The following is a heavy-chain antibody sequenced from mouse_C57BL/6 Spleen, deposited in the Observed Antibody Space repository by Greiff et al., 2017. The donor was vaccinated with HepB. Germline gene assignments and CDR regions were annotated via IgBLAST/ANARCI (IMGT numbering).Heavy chain of an antibody. CDR1: GYTFTDYT. J-gene: IGHJ3*01. CDR2: IYPRDGST. D-gene: IGHD2-5*01. Sequence: VKLQQSDAELVKPGASVKISCKVSGYTFTDYTIHWMKQRPEQGLEWIGYIYPRDGSTKYNEKFKGKATLTADKTSTTAYMQLNSLTSEDSAVYFCARGYYSNYVFAYWGQGTLVTVSA. V-gene: IGHV1-78*01. CDR3: ARGYYSNYVFAY.